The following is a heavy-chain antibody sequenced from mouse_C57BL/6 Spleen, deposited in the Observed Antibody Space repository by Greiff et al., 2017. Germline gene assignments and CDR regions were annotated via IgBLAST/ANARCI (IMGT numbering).Heavy chain of an antibody. CDR1: GYAFSSSW. CDR2: IYPGDGDT. Sequence: LVESGPELVKPGASVKISCKASGYAFSSSWMNWVKQRPGKGLEWIGRIYPGDGDTNYNGKFKGKATLTADKSSSTAYMQLSSLTSEDSAVYFCARDYDSGAMDYWGQGTSVTVSS. V-gene: IGHV1-82*01. D-gene: IGHD2-4*01. J-gene: IGHJ4*01. CDR3: ARDYDSGAMDY.